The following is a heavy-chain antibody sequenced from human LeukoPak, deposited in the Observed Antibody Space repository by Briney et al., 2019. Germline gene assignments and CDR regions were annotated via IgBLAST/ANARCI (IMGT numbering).Heavy chain of an antibody. CDR3: APSGGSSGWDAFDI. CDR1: GYTFTGYY. V-gene: IGHV1-2*02. J-gene: IGHJ3*02. Sequence: GASVKVSCKASGYTFTGYYMHWVRQAPGQGVEGMGWINPNSGGTNYAQKFKGRVTMTRDTSISTAYMELSRLRSDDTAVYYCAPSGGSSGWDAFDIWGQGTMVTVSS. CDR2: INPNSGGT. D-gene: IGHD6-19*01.